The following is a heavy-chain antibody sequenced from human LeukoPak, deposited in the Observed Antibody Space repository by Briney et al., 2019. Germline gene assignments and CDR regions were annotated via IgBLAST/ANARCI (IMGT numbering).Heavy chain of an antibody. CDR2: ISTSGST. CDR1: GGSISSYY. D-gene: IGHD6-19*01. J-gene: IGHJ4*02. Sequence: SETLSLTCTVSGGSISSYYWNWIRQPAGKGVEWIGRISTSGSTNYNPSLKSRVTMSVDTSKSQFSLRLSSVTAADTAVYYCARGYSGGWYYFDYWGQGTLVTVSS. V-gene: IGHV4-4*07. CDR3: ARGYSGGWYYFDY.